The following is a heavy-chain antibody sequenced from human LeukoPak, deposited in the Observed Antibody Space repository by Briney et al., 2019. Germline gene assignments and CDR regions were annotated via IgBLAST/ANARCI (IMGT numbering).Heavy chain of an antibody. J-gene: IGHJ3*02. V-gene: IGHV3-48*03. Sequence: GGSLRLSCAASGFTFSSYEMNWVRQAPGKGLEWVSYISSSGTTIYNADSVKGRFTISRDNAKNSLYLQMNSLRAEDTAVYYCASYYYDSSGYWVHAFDIGGQGTMVTVSS. D-gene: IGHD3-22*01. CDR1: GFTFSSYE. CDR3: ASYYYDSSGYWVHAFDI. CDR2: ISSSGTTI.